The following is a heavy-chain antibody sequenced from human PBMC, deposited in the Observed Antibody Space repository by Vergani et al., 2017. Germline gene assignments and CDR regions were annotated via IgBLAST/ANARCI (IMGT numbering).Heavy chain of an antibody. CDR2: ISGSGGST. CDR3: AKDLYCSSTSCYSGWYFDL. V-gene: IGHV3-23*01. CDR1: GFTFSSYA. J-gene: IGHJ2*01. D-gene: IGHD2-2*01. Sequence: EVQLLESGGGLVQPGGSLRLSCAASGFTFSSYAMSWVRQAPGKGLEWVSVISGSGGSTYYADSVKGRFTISRDNSKNTLYLQMNSLRAEDTAVYYCAKDLYCSSTSCYSGWYFDLWGRGTPVTVSS.